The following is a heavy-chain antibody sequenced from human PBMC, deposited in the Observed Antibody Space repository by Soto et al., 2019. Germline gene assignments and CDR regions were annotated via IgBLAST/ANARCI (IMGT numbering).Heavy chain of an antibody. D-gene: IGHD4-17*01. J-gene: IGHJ4*02. CDR1: GGSISSYY. V-gene: IGHV4-59*08. Sequence: SETLSLTCTVSGGSISSYYWSWIRQPPGKGLEWIGYIYYSGSTNYNPSLKSRDTISVDTSKNHFSLKLSSLTAADTAVYYCARRIYGDGIDYWGQGTLVTVS. CDR3: ARRIYGDGIDY. CDR2: IYYSGST.